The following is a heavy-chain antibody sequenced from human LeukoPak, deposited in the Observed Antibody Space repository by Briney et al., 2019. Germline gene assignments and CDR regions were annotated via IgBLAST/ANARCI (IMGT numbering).Heavy chain of an antibody. CDR3: ARVSTYYYDSSGYYYDY. CDR2: IYSGGST. V-gene: IGHV3-66*02. Sequence: GGSLRLSCAASGFTVSSNYMSWVRQAPGKGVEWVSVIYSGGSTYYADYVKGRFTISRDNSKNTLYLQMNSLRAEDTAVYYCARVSTYYYDSSGYYYDYWGQGTLVTVSS. D-gene: IGHD3-22*01. J-gene: IGHJ4*02. CDR1: GFTVSSNY.